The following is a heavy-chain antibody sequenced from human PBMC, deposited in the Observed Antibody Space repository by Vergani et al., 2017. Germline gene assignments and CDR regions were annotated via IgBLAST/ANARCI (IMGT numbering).Heavy chain of an antibody. CDR1: GLTLSSYG. CDR3: GKTQGTVVGTWWFDP. V-gene: IGHV3-30*02. D-gene: IGHD1-7*01. CDR2: TRPHEDGA. Sequence: QVSLVESGGGVVQPGRSMRLSCSASGLTLSSYGVHWVRQAPGRGLESVTFTRPHEDGAFYSASVRGRFTVSRDNSKNTLYLEMNRLNVDDTAIYYCGKTQGTVVGTWWFDPWGQGTPVTVSS. J-gene: IGHJ5*02.